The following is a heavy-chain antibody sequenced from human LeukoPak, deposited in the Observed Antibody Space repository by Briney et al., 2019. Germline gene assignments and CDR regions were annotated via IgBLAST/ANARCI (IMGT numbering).Heavy chain of an antibody. V-gene: IGHV3-23*01. J-gene: IGHJ4*02. D-gene: IGHD3-10*01. CDR1: GFTVSSNS. CDR3: AKLDYYGNY. Sequence: PGGSLRLSCTVSGFTVSSNSMSWVRQAPGKGLEWVSTISGSSVTTYYADSVKGRFIISRDNSKNTLYLQMNSLRAEDTAVYYCAKLDYYGNYWGQGTLVTVSS. CDR2: ISGSSVTT.